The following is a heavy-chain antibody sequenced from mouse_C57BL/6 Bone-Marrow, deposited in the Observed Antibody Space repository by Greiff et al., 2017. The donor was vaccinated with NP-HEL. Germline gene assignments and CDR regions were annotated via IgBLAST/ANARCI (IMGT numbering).Heavy chain of an antibody. V-gene: IGHV1-64*01. CDR2: IHPNSGST. CDR3: ARRGEYYAMDY. CDR1: GYTFTSYW. J-gene: IGHJ4*01. Sequence: QVQLQQPGAELVKPGASVKLSCKASGYTFTSYWMHWLKQRPGQGLEWIGMIHPNSGSTNYNEKFKSKATLTVDKSSSTAYMQLSSLTSEDSAVYYCARRGEYYAMDYWGQGTSVTVSS.